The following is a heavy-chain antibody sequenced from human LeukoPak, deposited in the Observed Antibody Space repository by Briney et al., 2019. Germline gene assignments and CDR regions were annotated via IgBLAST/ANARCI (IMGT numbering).Heavy chain of an antibody. V-gene: IGHV4-34*01. CDR1: GGSFSGYY. Sequence: SETLSLTCAVYGGSFSGYYWSWIRQPPGKGLEWIGEINHSGSTNYNPSRKSRVTISVDTSKNQFSLKLSSVTAADTAVYYCARAGWPNSSDYWGQGTLVTVSS. D-gene: IGHD6-19*01. CDR3: ARAGWPNSSDY. CDR2: INHSGST. J-gene: IGHJ4*02.